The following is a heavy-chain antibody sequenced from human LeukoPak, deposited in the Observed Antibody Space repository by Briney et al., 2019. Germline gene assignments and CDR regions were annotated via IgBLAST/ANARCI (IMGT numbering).Heavy chain of an antibody. V-gene: IGHV3-30*14. CDR2: ISHDGRNK. CDR1: GFTFSTYS. J-gene: IGHJ4*02. CDR3: ARVATGLYASGSYSDF. Sequence: GGSLRLSCAASGFTFSTYSMHWVRQAPGKGLEWVAVISHDGRNKYYADSVKGRFTISRDNSRNTLYLQMNSLRVGDTAVFYCARVATGLYASGSYSDFWGQGTLVTVSS. D-gene: IGHD3-10*01.